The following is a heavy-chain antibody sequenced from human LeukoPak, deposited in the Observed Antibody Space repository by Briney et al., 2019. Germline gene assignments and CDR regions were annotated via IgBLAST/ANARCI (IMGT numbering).Heavy chain of an antibody. D-gene: IGHD2-2*01. V-gene: IGHV1-69*05. Sequence: LGASVKVSCKASGGTFSSYAISWVRQAPGQGLEWMGGIIPIFGTANYAQKFQGRVTITTDESTSTAYMELSSLRSEDTAVYYRARVGPGEYCSSTSCTSGYYYYYMDVWGKGTTVTVSS. CDR2: IIPIFGTA. J-gene: IGHJ6*03. CDR3: ARVGPGEYCSSTSCTSGYYYYYMDV. CDR1: GGTFSSYA.